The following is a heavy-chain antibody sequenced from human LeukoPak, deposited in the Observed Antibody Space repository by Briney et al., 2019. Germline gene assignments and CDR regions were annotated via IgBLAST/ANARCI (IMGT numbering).Heavy chain of an antibody. V-gene: IGHV1-2*02. J-gene: IGHJ3*02. D-gene: IGHD2-2*02. CDR3: ARDSDPGYCSSTSCYTDAFDI. CDR1: GYTFSDYF. CDR2: INPNSGGA. Sequence: ASVKVSCKASGYTFSDYFMHWVRQAPGQGLEWMGWINPNSGGAKYAQKFQGRVTMTRDTSISTAYMELSRLRSDDTAVYYCARDSDPGYCSSTSCYTDAFDIWGQGTMVTVSS.